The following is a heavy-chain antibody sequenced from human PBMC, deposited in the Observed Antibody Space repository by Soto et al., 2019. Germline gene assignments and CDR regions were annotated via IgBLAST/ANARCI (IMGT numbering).Heavy chain of an antibody. CDR1: GGSINSGNHY. D-gene: IGHD2-2*01. J-gene: IGHJ6*02. CDR3: ARGNVNRACSSAGCDYYGMGV. CDR2: IYHSGST. Sequence: SETLSLTCTVSGGSINSGNHYWSWIRQHPGKGLEWIGYIYHSGSTFYNPSLRSRVNISVDTSKNQFSLKLSSVTAADTAVYYCARGNVNRACSSAGCDYYGMGVWGQGTMVTVSS. V-gene: IGHV4-31*03.